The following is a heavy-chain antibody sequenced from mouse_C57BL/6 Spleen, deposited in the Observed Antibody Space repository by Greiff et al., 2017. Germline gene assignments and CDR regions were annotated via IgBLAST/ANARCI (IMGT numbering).Heavy chain of an antibody. V-gene: IGHV1-22*01. D-gene: IGHD4-1*01. CDR2: INPNNGGT. CDR1: GYTFTDYN. CDR3: VTGTPENYYFDY. Sequence: EVQLQESGPELVKPGASVKMSCKASGYTFTDYNMHWVKQSHGKSLEWIGYINPNNGGTSYNQKFKGKATLTVNKSSSTAYMELRSLTSEDSAVYYCVTGTPENYYFDYWGQGTTLTVSS. J-gene: IGHJ2*01.